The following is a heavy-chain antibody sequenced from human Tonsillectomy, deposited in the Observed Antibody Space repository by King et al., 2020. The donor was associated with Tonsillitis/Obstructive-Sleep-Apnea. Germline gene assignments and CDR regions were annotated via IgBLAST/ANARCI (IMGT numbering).Heavy chain of an antibody. CDR2: IDPSDSYT. V-gene: IGHV5-10-1*01. CDR3: ARGGILSAGAPDF. D-gene: IGHD6-13*01. Sequence: QLVQFGVEVKKPGESLRISCKGSGYSFTSYWISWVRQMPGKGLEWMGRIDPSDSYTNYSPSFQGHVTISADKSISTAYLQWSSLKAPDTAMYYCARGGILSAGAPDFWGQGTLVTVSS. J-gene: IGHJ1*01. CDR1: GYSFTSYW.